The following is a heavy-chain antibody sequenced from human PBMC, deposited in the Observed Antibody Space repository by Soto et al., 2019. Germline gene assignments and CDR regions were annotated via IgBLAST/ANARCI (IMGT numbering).Heavy chain of an antibody. CDR2: IYSTGGT. D-gene: IGHD1-1*01. Sequence: PSETLSLTCTVSGDSISSYYWNWTRQPPGKGLEWIGEIYSTGGTAYNPSLKSRVTISVDTSKDQFSLKLSSVTAADTAVYYCARTRATPASRNLDYWGQGTLVTVS. CDR1: GDSISSYY. CDR3: ARTRATPASRNLDY. V-gene: IGHV4-59*12. J-gene: IGHJ4*02.